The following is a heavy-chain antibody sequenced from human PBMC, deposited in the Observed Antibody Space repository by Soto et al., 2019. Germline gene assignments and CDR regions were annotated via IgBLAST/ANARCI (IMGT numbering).Heavy chain of an antibody. Sequence: QVQLQESGPGLVKPSQTLSLTCTVSGGSISSGGYYWSWIRQHPGKGLEWIGYIYYSGSTYYNPSLKSRVXXSXDXXKNQFALQLSSVTDADTAVYYCARGVADTAMVTDYWGQGTLVTVSS. D-gene: IGHD5-18*01. V-gene: IGHV4-31*03. J-gene: IGHJ4*02. CDR2: IYYSGST. CDR3: ARGVADTAMVTDY. CDR1: GGSISSGGYY.